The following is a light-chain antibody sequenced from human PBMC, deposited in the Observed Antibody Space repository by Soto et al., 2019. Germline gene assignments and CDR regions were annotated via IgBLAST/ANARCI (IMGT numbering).Light chain of an antibody. CDR2: AAS. Sequence: DIQMTQSPSSLSAAVGDRVTVTCRASQSISSYLNWYQQKPGKAPKLLIYAASSLQSGVPSRFSGSGSGTDFTLTISSLQPEDFATYYCQQASTFAQGTKVDI. J-gene: IGKJ1*01. V-gene: IGKV1-39*01. CDR3: QQAST. CDR1: QSISSY.